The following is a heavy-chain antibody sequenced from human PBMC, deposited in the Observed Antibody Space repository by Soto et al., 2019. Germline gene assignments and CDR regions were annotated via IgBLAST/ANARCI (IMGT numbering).Heavy chain of an antibody. J-gene: IGHJ5*02. CDR1: GYTFTGYY. CDR3: ASAIAARLKDPMRLTNWFDP. Sequence: ASVKVSCKASGYTFTGYYMHWVRQAPGQGLEWMGWINPNSGGTNYAQKFQGRVTMTRDTSISTAYMELSRLRSDDTTVYYCASAIAARLKDPMRLTNWFDPWGQGTLLTVSS. CDR2: INPNSGGT. V-gene: IGHV1-2*02. D-gene: IGHD6-6*01.